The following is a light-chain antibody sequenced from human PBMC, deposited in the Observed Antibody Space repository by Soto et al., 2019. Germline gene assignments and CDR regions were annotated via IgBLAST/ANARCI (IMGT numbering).Light chain of an antibody. CDR3: AAWDGSLSGPVV. J-gene: IGLJ2*01. Sequence: QSVLTQPPSASGTPGQRVTISCSGSSSNIGSNYVYWYQQLPGTAPKLLIYRNNQRPSGVPDRFSGSKSGTSASLAISGLRSEDEADYYCAAWDGSLSGPVVFGGGTKVTVL. CDR2: RNN. V-gene: IGLV1-47*01. CDR1: SSNIGSNY.